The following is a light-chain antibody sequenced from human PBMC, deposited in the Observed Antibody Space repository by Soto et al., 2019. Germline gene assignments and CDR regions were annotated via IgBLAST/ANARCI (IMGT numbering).Light chain of an antibody. CDR1: SSDVGGYNY. Sequence: SALTQRASVSGSPGQSITISCTGTSSDVGGYNYVSWYQQHPGKAPKLMIYDVSNRPSGVSNRFSGSKSGNTASLTISGLQAEDEADYYCSSYTSSSTLLYVFGTGTKLTVL. CDR2: DVS. J-gene: IGLJ1*01. V-gene: IGLV2-14*01. CDR3: SSYTSSSTLLYV.